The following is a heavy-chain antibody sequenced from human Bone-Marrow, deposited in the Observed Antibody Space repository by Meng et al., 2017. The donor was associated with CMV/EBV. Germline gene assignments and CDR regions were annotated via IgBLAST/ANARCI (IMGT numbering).Heavy chain of an antibody. CDR2: IYYSGTT. J-gene: IGHJ5*02. CDR3: ARRMYYDILTGYYDCTWFDP. D-gene: IGHD3-9*01. CDR1: GNYS. Sequence: GNYSWSWIRQQPGKGLEWIGYIYYSGTTFYNPSLKSRVTLSVDTSKNQFSLKLASVTAADTAVYYCARRMYYDILTGYYDCTWFDPWGQGTLVTVSS. V-gene: IGHV4-31*02.